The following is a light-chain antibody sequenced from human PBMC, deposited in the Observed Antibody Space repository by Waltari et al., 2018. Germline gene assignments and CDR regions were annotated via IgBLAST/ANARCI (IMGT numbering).Light chain of an antibody. J-gene: IGLJ2*01. Sequence: SVLTQPASVSGSPGQSITISCRGTDNDIATYDYVSWYQQHPGQVPKLILYDVLLPPPVVSSRFSGSKSGNTATLTLFGLQAEDEADYYCSSDTTSGGLLFGGGTKLT. CDR2: DVL. V-gene: IGLV2-14*03. CDR3: SSDTTSGGLL. CDR1: DNDIATYDY.